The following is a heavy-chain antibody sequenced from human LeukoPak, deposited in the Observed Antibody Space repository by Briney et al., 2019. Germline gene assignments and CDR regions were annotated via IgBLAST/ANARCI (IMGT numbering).Heavy chain of an antibody. Sequence: SETLSLTCTVSGGSISSYYWSWIRQPAGKGLEWIGRIYTSGSTNYNPSLKSRVTISVDTSKNQFSLKLSSVTAADTAVYYCARRNIAAAGRNWFDPWGQGTLVTVSS. D-gene: IGHD6-13*01. CDR2: IYTSGST. CDR3: ARRNIAAAGRNWFDP. CDR1: GGSISSYY. J-gene: IGHJ5*02. V-gene: IGHV4-4*07.